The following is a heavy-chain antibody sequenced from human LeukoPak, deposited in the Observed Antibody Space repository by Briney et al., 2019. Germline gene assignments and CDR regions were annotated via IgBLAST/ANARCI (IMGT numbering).Heavy chain of an antibody. J-gene: IGHJ4*02. V-gene: IGHV3-30-3*01. Sequence: GGSLRLSCAASGFTFSSYAMHWVRQAPGKGREWVAVISYDGSNKYYADSVKGRFTISRDNAKNTLYLQMNSLRAEDTAVYYCARVGGITVTGTYYFDYWGQGTLVTVSS. D-gene: IGHD4-17*01. CDR2: ISYDGSNK. CDR3: ARVGGITVTGTYYFDY. CDR1: GFTFSSYA.